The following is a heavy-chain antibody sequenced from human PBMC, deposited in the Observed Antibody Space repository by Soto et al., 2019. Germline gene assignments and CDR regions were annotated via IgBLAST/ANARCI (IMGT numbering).Heavy chain of an antibody. V-gene: IGHV3-23*01. CDR3: AKYSGSYPVYNGLSL. CDR1: GFPFSTSA. D-gene: IGHD1-26*01. CDR2: ISASSGAA. J-gene: IGHJ6*02. Sequence: EVQLLESGGGLVQPGGSLRLSCAASGFPFSTSAMNWVRQAPGKGLEWVSIISASSGAAYYAGSVKGRFASSRDTSTNTLYLQMYSLRAEDTAVYYCAKYSGSYPVYNGLSLWGQGTTVTVS.